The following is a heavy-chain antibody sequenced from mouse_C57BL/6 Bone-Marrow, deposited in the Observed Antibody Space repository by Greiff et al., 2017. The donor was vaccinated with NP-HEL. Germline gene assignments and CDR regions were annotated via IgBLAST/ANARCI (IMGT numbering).Heavy chain of an antibody. CDR1: GYTFTDYN. D-gene: IGHD1-1*01. J-gene: IGHJ3*01. CDR3: ARDYGSSYGGAWFAY. CDR2: INPNNGGT. Sequence: VQLQQSGPELVKPGASVKMSCKASGYTFTDYNMHWVKQSHGKSLEWIGYINPNNGGTSYNQKFKGKATLTVNKSSSTAYMELRSLTSEDSAVYYCARDYGSSYGGAWFAYWGQGTLVTVSA. V-gene: IGHV1-22*01.